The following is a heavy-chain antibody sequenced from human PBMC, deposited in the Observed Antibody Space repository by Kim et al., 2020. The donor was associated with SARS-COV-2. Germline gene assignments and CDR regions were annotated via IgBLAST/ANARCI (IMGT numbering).Heavy chain of an antibody. CDR3: ARATVTTVWFDP. J-gene: IGHJ5*02. V-gene: IGHV4-59*01. CDR2: IYYSGST. D-gene: IGHD4-17*01. CDR1: GGSISSYY. Sequence: SETLSLTCTVSGGSISSYYLSWIRQPPGKGLEWIGYIYYSGSTNYNPSLQSRVTISVDTSKNQFSLKLSSVTAADTAVYYCARATVTTVWFDPWGQGTLGTVSS.